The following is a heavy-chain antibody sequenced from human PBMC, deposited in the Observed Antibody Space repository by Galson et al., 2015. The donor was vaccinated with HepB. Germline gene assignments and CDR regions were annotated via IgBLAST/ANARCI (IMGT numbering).Heavy chain of an antibody. J-gene: IGHJ4*02. Sequence: SLRLSCAASGFTFSNYRMNWVRRAPGKGLEWVSSITSSSSSIYYADSVKGRFTISRDNAKNSLYLQMNSLRAEDTAVYYCVRDGDSGYDYYFDWWGQGTLVTVSS. D-gene: IGHD5-12*01. CDR1: GFTFSNYR. CDR3: VRDGDSGYDYYFDW. V-gene: IGHV3-21*01. CDR2: ITSSSSSI.